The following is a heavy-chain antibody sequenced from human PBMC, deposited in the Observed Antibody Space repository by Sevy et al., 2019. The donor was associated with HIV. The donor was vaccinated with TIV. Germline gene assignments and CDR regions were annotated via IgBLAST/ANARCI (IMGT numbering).Heavy chain of an antibody. V-gene: IGHV3-21*01. CDR3: VSDYCSSTSCWNY. CDR2: ISSSSSYI. CDR1: GFTFSSYS. D-gene: IGHD2-2*01. Sequence: GGSLRLSCAASGFTFSSYSMNWVRQAPGKGLEWVSSISSSSSYIYYADSVKGRFTISRDNTKNSLYLQMNSLRAEDTALYYGVSDYCSSTSCWNYWGQGTLVTVSS. J-gene: IGHJ4*02.